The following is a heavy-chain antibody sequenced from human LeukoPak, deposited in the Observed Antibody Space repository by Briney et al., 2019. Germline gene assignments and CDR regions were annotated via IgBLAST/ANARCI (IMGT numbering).Heavy chain of an antibody. CDR1: GFTFSNYA. D-gene: IGHD6-19*01. Sequence: GGSLRLSCAASGFTFSNYAMSWVRQAPGKGLEWVSAISSSGGTTYYADSVKGRFTISRDNSKNTLYLQMNSLRAEDTAVYYCAKEHREQWFDYWGQGTLVTVSS. J-gene: IGHJ4*02. CDR3: AKEHREQWFDY. CDR2: ISSSGGTT. V-gene: IGHV3-23*01.